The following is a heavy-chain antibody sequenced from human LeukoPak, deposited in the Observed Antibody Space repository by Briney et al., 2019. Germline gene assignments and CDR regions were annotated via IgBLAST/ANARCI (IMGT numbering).Heavy chain of an antibody. CDR1: GVSMSNSNW. Sequence: PSETLSLTCAVSGVSMSNSNWWSWVRQSPGKGLEWIGEVYHNGSAEYNPSLESRVMISVDKPKNQFSLRLTSVTAADTAVYYCAREILGGFNPGAYWGQGTLVTVSS. V-gene: IGHV4-4*02. J-gene: IGHJ4*02. CDR3: AREILGGFNPGAY. CDR2: VYHNGSA. D-gene: IGHD1-14*01.